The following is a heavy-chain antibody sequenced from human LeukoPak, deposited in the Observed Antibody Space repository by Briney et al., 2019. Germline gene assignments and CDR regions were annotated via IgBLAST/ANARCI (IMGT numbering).Heavy chain of an antibody. CDR1: SGSISSSNW. CDR3: ARGLGIRYPRRDFWYFDL. Sequence: SGTLSLTCAVSSGSISSSNWWSWIRQPPGKGLEWIGEIYHSGSTNYNPSLKSRVTISVDKSKNQFSLKLSSVTAADTAVYYCARGLGIRYPRRDFWYFDLWGRGTLVTVSS. J-gene: IGHJ2*01. CDR2: IYHSGST. V-gene: IGHV4-4*02. D-gene: IGHD6-13*01.